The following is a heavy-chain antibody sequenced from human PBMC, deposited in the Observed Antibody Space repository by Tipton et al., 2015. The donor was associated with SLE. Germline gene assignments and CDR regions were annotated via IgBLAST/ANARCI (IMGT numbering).Heavy chain of an antibody. J-gene: IGHJ4*02. D-gene: IGHD5-12*01. Sequence: TLSLTCAVSGDSISSPYWWSWVRQSPGKGLEWIGEIYHSGSTNYNPSLKSRVTISVDKSKNQFSLKLSSVTAADTAVYYCARDGSGYDSRVFDYWGQETLVTVPS. CDR3: ARDGSGYDSRVFDY. CDR1: GDSISSPYW. V-gene: IGHV4-4*02. CDR2: IYHSGST.